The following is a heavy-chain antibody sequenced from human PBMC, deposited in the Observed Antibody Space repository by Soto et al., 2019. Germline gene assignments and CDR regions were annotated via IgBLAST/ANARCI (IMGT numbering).Heavy chain of an antibody. Sequence: GESLKISCKGSGYRFSSYWLAWVRQMPGKSLEWMGIIYPVDSDTRYSPSFEGQVTISADKSNSTAYLQWSSLKASDTAMYYCARQRSNGAYYYYGMDVWGQGTTVTVSS. V-gene: IGHV5-51*01. CDR3: ARQRSNGAYYYYGMDV. CDR1: GYRFSSYW. CDR2: IYPVDSDT. J-gene: IGHJ6*02. D-gene: IGHD3-16*01.